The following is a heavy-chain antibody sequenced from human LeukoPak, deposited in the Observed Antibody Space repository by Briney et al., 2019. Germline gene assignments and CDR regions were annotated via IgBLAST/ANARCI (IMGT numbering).Heavy chain of an antibody. J-gene: IGHJ3*02. D-gene: IGHD6-19*01. Sequence: GASVKVSCKASGYTFTSYGISWVRQAPGQGLEWMGWISAYNGNTNYAQKLQGRVTMTTDTSTSTAYMELRSLRSDDTAVYYCARPYSSGWTHDAFDIWGQGTMVTVSS. CDR3: ARPYSSGWTHDAFDI. CDR1: GYTFTSYG. V-gene: IGHV1-18*01. CDR2: ISAYNGNT.